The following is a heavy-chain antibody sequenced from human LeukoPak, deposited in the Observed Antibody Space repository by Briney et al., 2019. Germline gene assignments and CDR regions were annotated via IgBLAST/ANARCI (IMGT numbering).Heavy chain of an antibody. D-gene: IGHD3-10*01. V-gene: IGHV3-74*01. J-gene: IGHJ3*02. Sequence: QSGGSLRLSCAASGFTFSSYWMHWVRQAPGKGLVWVSRINSDGSSTSYADSVKGRFTISRENAKNTLYLQMNSLRAEDTAVYYYARDTLLWFGEPNAFDIWGQGTMVTVSS. CDR3: ARDTLLWFGEPNAFDI. CDR1: GFTFSSYW. CDR2: INSDGSST.